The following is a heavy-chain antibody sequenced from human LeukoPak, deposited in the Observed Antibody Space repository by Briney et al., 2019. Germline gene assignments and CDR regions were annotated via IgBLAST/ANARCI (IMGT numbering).Heavy chain of an antibody. CDR2: TYYMSKRYN. D-gene: IGHD6-19*01. CDR3: ARDSSGWHEGLDY. V-gene: IGHV6-1*01. CDR1: GDSVSSNRAT. Sequence: SQTLSLTCAISGDSVSSNRATWNWIRQSPSRGLEWLGRTYYMSKRYNDYAVSVKSRITINPDTSKNQFSLQLNSVTPEDTAVYYCARDSSGWHEGLDYWGQGTLVTVSS. J-gene: IGHJ4*02.